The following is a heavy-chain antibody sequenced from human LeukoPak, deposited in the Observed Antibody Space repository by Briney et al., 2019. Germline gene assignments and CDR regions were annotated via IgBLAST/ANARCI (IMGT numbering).Heavy chain of an antibody. CDR3: ARMGGGWDFDL. D-gene: IGHD3-10*01. J-gene: IGHJ2*01. Sequence: PGGSLRLSCAASGFTFSGFWMHWVRQAPGKGLEGIGSMYHGGNTYYNPSLRSRVTISVDTAKNQLSLKLISVTAADTAVYYCARMGGGWDFDLWGRGTLVTVSS. CDR2: MYHGGNT. CDR1: GFTFSGFW. V-gene: IGHV4-38-2*01.